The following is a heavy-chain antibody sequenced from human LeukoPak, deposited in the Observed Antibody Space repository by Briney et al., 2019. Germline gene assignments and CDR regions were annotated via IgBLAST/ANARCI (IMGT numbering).Heavy chain of an antibody. V-gene: IGHV3-9*01. CDR1: GFTFDDYA. Sequence: SLRLSCAASGFTFDDYAMHWVRQAPGKGLEWVSGISWNSGGIGYADSVKGRFTISRDNAKNSLYLQMNSLRAEDTALYYCAKDIAAAAPYYFDYWGQGTLVTVSS. CDR3: AKDIAAAAPYYFDY. D-gene: IGHD6-13*01. J-gene: IGHJ4*02. CDR2: ISWNSGGI.